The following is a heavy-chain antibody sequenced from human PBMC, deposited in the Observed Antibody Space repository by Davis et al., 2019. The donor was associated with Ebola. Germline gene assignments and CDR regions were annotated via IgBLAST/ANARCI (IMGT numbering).Heavy chain of an antibody. J-gene: IGHJ2*01. CDR1: GGTFSSYA. Sequence: ASVKVSCKASGGTFSSYAINWVRQATGQGLEWMGWMNPNSGNTGYAQKFQGRVTMTRNTSISTAYMELSSLRSEDTAVYYCARGKAVAGRPYGWYFDLWGRGTLVTVSS. V-gene: IGHV1-8*02. D-gene: IGHD6-19*01. CDR2: MNPNSGNT. CDR3: ARGKAVAGRPYGWYFDL.